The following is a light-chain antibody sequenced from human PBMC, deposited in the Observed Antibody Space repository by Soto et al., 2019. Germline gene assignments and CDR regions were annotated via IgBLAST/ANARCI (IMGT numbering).Light chain of an antibody. V-gene: IGKV3-20*01. CDR3: QQYGDSPPYT. J-gene: IGKJ2*01. CDR2: GAS. CDR1: QSVSSNS. Sequence: EIVLTQSPGTLSLSPGERATLSCRASQSVSSNSLAGYQQIPGQAPRLLIYGASSRATGIPDTFSGSGSGTDFSLTISIVELEVFGMYYCQQYGDSPPYTFGQWTKLEIK.